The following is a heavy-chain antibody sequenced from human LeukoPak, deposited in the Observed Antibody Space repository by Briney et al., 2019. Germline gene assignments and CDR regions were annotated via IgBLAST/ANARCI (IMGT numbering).Heavy chain of an antibody. CDR2: IWYSGDT. V-gene: IGHV4-59*01. CDR1: GGSISSSS. Sequence: SETLSLTCTVSGGSISSSSWNWVRQDPGKRLEWIGFIWYSGDTDYNPSLRSRVTISVDTSKNQFSLKLNSVTAADTAVYYCARDDHSPHYHYAMGVWGQGITVTVSS. CDR3: ARDDHSPHYHYAMGV. J-gene: IGHJ6*02. D-gene: IGHD4-11*01.